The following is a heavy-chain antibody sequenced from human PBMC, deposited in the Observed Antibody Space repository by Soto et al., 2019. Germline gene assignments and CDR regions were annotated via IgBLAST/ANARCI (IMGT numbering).Heavy chain of an antibody. CDR1: GFTFSSYS. CDR2: ISSSSSTI. D-gene: IGHD2-15*01. CDR3: ARDRLGYCSGGSCWFDY. J-gene: IGHJ4*02. Sequence: EVQLVESGGGLVQPGGSLRLSCAASGFTFSSYSMNWVRQAPGKGLEWVSYISSSSSTIYYADSVKGRFTISRDNAKNSLYLQMNSLRDEDTAVYYCARDRLGYCSGGSCWFDYWGQGTLVTVSS. V-gene: IGHV3-48*02.